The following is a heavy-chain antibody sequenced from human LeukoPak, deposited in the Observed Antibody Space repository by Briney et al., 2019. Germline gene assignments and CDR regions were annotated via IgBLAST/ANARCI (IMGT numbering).Heavy chain of an antibody. CDR3: ARGPWAYQLPDQPNAFDI. Sequence: SETLSLTCTVSGGSISSGDYYWSWTRQPPGKGLEWIGYIYYSGSTYYNPSLKSRVTISVDTSKNQFSLKLSSVTAADTAVYYCARGPWAYQLPDQPNAFDIWGQGTMVTVSS. CDR2: IYYSGST. D-gene: IGHD2-2*01. J-gene: IGHJ3*02. V-gene: IGHV4-30-4*08. CDR1: GGSISSGDYY.